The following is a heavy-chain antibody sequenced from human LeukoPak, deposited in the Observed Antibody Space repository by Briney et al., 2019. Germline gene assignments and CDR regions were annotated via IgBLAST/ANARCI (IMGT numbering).Heavy chain of an antibody. Sequence: PGGSLRLSCVVSTFTKAWMNWVRQALGKGLEWVGRVKNRGDGRTTDYAAPVKGRFIISRDDSKKTVYLQMDSLKTEDTAVYFCTTEYFGGFEYWGQGTLVTVSS. D-gene: IGHD3-16*01. CDR3: TTEYFGGFEY. V-gene: IGHV3-15*07. J-gene: IGHJ4*02. CDR2: VKNRGDGRTT. CDR1: TFTKAW.